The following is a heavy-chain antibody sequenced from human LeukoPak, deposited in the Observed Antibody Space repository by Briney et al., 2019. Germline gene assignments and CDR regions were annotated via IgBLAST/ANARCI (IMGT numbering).Heavy chain of an antibody. D-gene: IGHD3-9*01. CDR2: MNPNSGNT. J-gene: IGHJ4*02. CDR3: ARGGYDILTGYHNFDY. Sequence: SVKVSCKASGYTFTSYDINWVRQATGQGLEWMGWMNPNSGNTGYAQKFQGRVTMTRNTSISTAYMELSSLRSEDTAVYYCARGGYDILTGYHNFDYWGQGTLVTVSS. V-gene: IGHV1-8*01. CDR1: GYTFTSYD.